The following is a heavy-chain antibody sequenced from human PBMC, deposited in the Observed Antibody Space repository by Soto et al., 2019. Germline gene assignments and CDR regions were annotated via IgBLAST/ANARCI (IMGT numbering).Heavy chain of an antibody. J-gene: IGHJ3*02. D-gene: IGHD3-10*01. CDR2: IYYSGST. CDR1: GGSISSSSYY. V-gene: IGHV4-39*01. CDR3: AEYITMVRGVIRHPPDAFDI. Sequence: SETLSLTCTVSGGSISSSSYYWGWIRQPPGKGLEWIGSIYYSGSTYYNPSLKSRVTISVDTSKNQFSLKLSSVTAADTAVYYFAEYITMVRGVIRHPPDAFDIWGQGTMVTVSS.